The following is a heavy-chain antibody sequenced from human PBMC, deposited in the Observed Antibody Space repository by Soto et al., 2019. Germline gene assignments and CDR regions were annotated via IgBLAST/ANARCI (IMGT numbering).Heavy chain of an antibody. CDR1: GGSISSYY. CDR2: IYYSGST. V-gene: IGHV4-59*01. D-gene: IGHD3-3*01. CDR3: GRERITIFGVGNGMDV. J-gene: IGHJ6*02. Sequence: PSETLSLTCTVSGGSISSYYWSWIRQPPGKGLEWIGYIYYSGSTNYNPSLKSRVTISVDTSKNQFSLKLSSVTAADTAVYYCGRERITIFGVGNGMDVWGQGTTVNVS.